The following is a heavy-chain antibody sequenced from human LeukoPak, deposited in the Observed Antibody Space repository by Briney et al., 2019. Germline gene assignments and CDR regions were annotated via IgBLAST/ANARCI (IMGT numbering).Heavy chain of an antibody. V-gene: IGHV3-23*01. Sequence: GVSLRLSCTASGFTFNSYAMNWVRQAPGKGLEWVSGICCGGTFTYYADSVKGRFTIFRDNSRNTLYLQMNSLRADDTAVYYCAKDLDYTTSGYYFDYWGKGTLV. D-gene: IGHD4-11*01. CDR1: GFTFNSYA. CDR3: AKDLDYTTSGYYFDY. J-gene: IGHJ4*02. CDR2: ICCGGTFT.